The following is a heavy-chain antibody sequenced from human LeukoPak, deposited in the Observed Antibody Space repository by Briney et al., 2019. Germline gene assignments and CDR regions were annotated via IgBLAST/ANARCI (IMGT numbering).Heavy chain of an antibody. J-gene: IGHJ4*02. Sequence: SETLSLTCTVSGGSISSYYWNWIRQPPGKGLEWIGYIYYSGSTNYNPSLKSRVTISVDTSKNQFSLKLSSVTAADTAVYYCARGDQKYYDFWSGYYRSLGYFDYWGQGTLVTVSS. CDR1: GGSISSYY. CDR3: ARGDQKYYDFWSGYYRSLGYFDY. V-gene: IGHV4-59*12. D-gene: IGHD3-3*01. CDR2: IYYSGST.